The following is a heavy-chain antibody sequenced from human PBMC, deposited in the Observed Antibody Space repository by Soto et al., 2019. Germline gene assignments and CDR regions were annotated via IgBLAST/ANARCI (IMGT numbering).Heavy chain of an antibody. D-gene: IGHD3-22*01. CDR3: ASASYDTHFPYDY. V-gene: IGHV4-38-2*01. CDR2: IYHSGST. J-gene: IGHJ4*02. Sequence: PSETLSLTCAVSGYSMSSGYYWAWIRQPPGKGLEWIGSIYHSGSTYYNPSLKSRVTISVDTSKNQFSLKLSSVTATDTAVYYCASASYDTHFPYDYWGQGTLVTVSS. CDR1: GYSMSSGYY.